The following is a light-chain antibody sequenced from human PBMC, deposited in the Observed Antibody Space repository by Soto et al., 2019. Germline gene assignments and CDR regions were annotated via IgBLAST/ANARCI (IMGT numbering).Light chain of an antibody. V-gene: IGKV3-15*01. CDR2: GAS. Sequence: EIVMTQSPATLSVSPWERATLSCRASQSVSSNLAWYQQKPGQAPRLLIYGASTRATGIPARFSGSGSGTEFTLTISSLQSEDFAVYYCQQYNNWPWTFGQGTKVDI. CDR1: QSVSSN. J-gene: IGKJ1*01. CDR3: QQYNNWPWT.